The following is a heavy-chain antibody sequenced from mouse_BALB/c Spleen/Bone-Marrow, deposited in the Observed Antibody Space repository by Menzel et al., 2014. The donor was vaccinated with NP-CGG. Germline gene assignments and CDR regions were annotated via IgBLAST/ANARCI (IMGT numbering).Heavy chain of an antibody. D-gene: IGHD1-2*01. J-gene: IGHJ4*01. V-gene: IGHV7-3*02. CDR3: ASLLTTATYAMDY. CDR2: IRNKANGYTT. CDR1: GFTFTDYY. Sequence: EVMLVESGGGLVQPGGSLRLSCATSGFTFTDYYMSWVRQPPGKALEWLGFIRNKANGYTTEYSASVKGRFTISRDNSQGILYLQMNTLRAEDSATYCWASLLTTATYAMDYWGQGTSVTVSS.